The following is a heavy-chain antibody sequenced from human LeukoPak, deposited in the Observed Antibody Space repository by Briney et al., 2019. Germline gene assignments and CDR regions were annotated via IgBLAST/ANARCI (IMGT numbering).Heavy chain of an antibody. J-gene: IGHJ5*02. V-gene: IGHV4-59*08. CDR3: ARVVDEHQLQTGWFDP. CDR2: IYYSGST. CDR1: GGSISSYY. D-gene: IGHD6-13*01. Sequence: SETLSLTCTVSGGSISSYYWSWIRQPPGKGLEWIGYIYYSGSTKYNPSLKSRVTVSVDTSKNQLSLKLISVTAADTAVYYCARVVDEHQLQTGWFDPWGQGTLVTVSS.